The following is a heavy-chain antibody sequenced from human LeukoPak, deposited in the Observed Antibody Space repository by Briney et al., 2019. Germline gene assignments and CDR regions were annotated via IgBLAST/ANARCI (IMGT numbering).Heavy chain of an antibody. D-gene: IGHD3-10*01. V-gene: IGHV3-74*01. CDR1: GFTFSNYW. Sequence: PGGSLSLSCAASGFTFSNYWMHWVRQSAGKGVVGGSRINPDGGRISYADSVQGRFTISRDNPKNTVYLQMNTLRAEDTAVYYCARVGTGSWYFDLWGRGTLVTFSS. CDR3: ARVGTGSWYFDL. J-gene: IGHJ2*01. CDR2: INPDGGRI.